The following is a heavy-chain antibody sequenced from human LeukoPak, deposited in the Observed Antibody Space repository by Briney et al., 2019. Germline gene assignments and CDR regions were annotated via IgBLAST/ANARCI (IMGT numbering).Heavy chain of an antibody. CDR3: ARGTYDFWSGRRMGV. Sequence: ASVKVSCKASGYTFNNYYMYWVRQAPGQGLEWMGMINPSGGGTSYAQKFQGRVTITADESTSTAYMELSSLRSEDTAVYYCARGTYDFWSGRRMGVWGQGTTVTVSS. CDR2: INPSGGGT. J-gene: IGHJ6*02. CDR1: GYTFNNYY. V-gene: IGHV1-46*02. D-gene: IGHD3-3*01.